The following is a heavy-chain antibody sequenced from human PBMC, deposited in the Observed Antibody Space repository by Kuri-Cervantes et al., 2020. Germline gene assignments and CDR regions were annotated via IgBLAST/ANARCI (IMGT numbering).Heavy chain of an antibody. J-gene: IGHJ4*02. CDR1: GFTFSSYA. V-gene: IGHV3-30*01. D-gene: IGHD3-3*01. Sequence: LSLTCAASGFTFSSYAMHCVRQAPDKGREWVAVISYDGSNKYYADSVKGRFTISRDNSKNTLYLQMNSLRAEDTAVYYCAREQLRFLIELIDYWGQGTLVTVSS. CDR3: AREQLRFLIELIDY. CDR2: ISYDGSNK.